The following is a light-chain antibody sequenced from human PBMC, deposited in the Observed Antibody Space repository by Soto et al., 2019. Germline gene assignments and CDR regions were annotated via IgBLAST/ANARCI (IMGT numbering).Light chain of an antibody. CDR2: GAS. J-gene: IGKJ4*01. CDR3: QQYNDWPPT. V-gene: IGKV3-15*01. Sequence: EIVMTQSPVTLSVSPGESATLSCRASRSVSSNLAWYQQKPGQAPRLLIYGASTRATAIPARFSGSGSGTEFTLTISSLQSEDFAVYYCQQYNDWPPTFGGGTKVEFK. CDR1: RSVSSN.